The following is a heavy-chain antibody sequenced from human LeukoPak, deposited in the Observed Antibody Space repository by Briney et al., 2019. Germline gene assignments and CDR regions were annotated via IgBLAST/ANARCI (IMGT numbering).Heavy chain of an antibody. CDR2: IYTSGST. CDR1: GGSISSYY. D-gene: IGHD2-21*02. J-gene: IGHJ3*02. Sequence: PSETLSLTCTVSGGSISSYYWSWIRQPAGKGLEWIGRIYTSGSTNYNPSLKSRVTMSVDTSKNQFSLKLSSVTAADTAVYYCARVLACGGDCYSGAFDIWGQGTMVTVSS. CDR3: ARVLACGGDCYSGAFDI. V-gene: IGHV4-4*07.